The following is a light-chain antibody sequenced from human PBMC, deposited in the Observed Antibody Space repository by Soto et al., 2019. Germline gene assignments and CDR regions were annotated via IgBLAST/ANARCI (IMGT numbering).Light chain of an antibody. CDR1: SSDVGGYNY. CDR3: CSHAGSYTYV. V-gene: IGLV2-11*01. Sequence: QSALTQPRSVSGSPGQSVTISCTGTSSDVGGYNYVSWYQQHPGKAPKVIIYEASKRPSRVSDRFSASKSGNTASLTISGLQAEDEADYYCCSHAGSYTYVFGTGTKLTVL. J-gene: IGLJ1*01. CDR2: EAS.